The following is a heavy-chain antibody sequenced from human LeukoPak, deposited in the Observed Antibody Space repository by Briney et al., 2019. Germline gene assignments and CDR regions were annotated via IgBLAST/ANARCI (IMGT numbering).Heavy chain of an antibody. V-gene: IGHV3-23*01. CDR3: ARTGIGWSFGN. CDR1: GFTFSSYA. Sequence: GGSLRLSCAASGFTFSSYAMSWVRQAPGKGLECVSVILSDYTTYYADSVKGRFTISRDNAKNTLYLQMNRLSPEDTAFYYCARTGIGWSFGNWGRGTLVTVSS. D-gene: IGHD6-19*01. J-gene: IGHJ4*02. CDR2: ILSDYTT.